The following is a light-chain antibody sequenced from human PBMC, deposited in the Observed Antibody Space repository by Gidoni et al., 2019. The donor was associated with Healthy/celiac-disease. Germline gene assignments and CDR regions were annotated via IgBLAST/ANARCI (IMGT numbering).Light chain of an antibody. J-gene: IGKJ4*01. Sequence: EIVMTQSPATRSLSPGERATLSCGASQSVSSNLAWYQQKPGQAPRLLIYGASTRATGIPARFSGSGSWTEFTLTISSLQSEDFAVYYCQQYNNWPPLTFGGGTKVEIK. CDR3: QQYNNWPPLT. V-gene: IGKV3-15*01. CDR2: GAS. CDR1: QSVSSN.